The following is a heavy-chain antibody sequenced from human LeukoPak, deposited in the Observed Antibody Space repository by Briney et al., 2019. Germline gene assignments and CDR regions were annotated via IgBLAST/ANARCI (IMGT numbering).Heavy chain of an antibody. Sequence: QPGGSLRLSCAASGFTFDDYAMHWVRHAPGKGLEWVSGISWNGGNIGYADSVKGRFIISRDNARNSLYLQMNSLRAEDMALYYCAKGGIAVAGTWFDPWGQGTLVTVSS. CDR1: GFTFDDYA. J-gene: IGHJ5*02. CDR3: AKGGIAVAGTWFDP. D-gene: IGHD6-19*01. CDR2: ISWNGGNI. V-gene: IGHV3-9*03.